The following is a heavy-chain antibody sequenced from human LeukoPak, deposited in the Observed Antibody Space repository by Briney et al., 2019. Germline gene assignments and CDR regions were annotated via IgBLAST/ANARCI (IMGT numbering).Heavy chain of an antibody. CDR1: GGSISSHY. V-gene: IGHV4-59*11. J-gene: IGHJ3*02. CDR2: IYYSGST. CDR3: ARDTLGTLDI. Sequence: SETLSLTCTVSGGSISSHYWSWIRQPPWKGLEWIGYIYYSGSTNYNPSLKSRVTISVDTSKNQFSLKLSSVTAADTAVYYCARDTLGTLDIWGQGTMVTVSS. D-gene: IGHD1-1*01.